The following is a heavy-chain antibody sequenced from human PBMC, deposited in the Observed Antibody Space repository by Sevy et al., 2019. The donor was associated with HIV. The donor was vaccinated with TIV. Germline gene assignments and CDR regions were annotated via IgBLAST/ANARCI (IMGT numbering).Heavy chain of an antibody. Sequence: ASVKVACKVSGYTLTESSIHWVRQAPGKGLEWMGGSEPEDGKTIYAQNFQGRVTMTEDISTDTVYMELSSLRSEDTAVYYCATITHCSDIRCYWFDPWGQGTLVTVSS. J-gene: IGHJ5*02. CDR3: ATITHCSDIRCYWFDP. CDR2: SEPEDGKT. D-gene: IGHD2-2*01. CDR1: GYTLTESS. V-gene: IGHV1-24*01.